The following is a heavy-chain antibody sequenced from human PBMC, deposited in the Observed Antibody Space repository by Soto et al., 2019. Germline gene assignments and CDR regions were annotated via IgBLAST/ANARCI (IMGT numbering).Heavy chain of an antibody. Sequence: QLQLQESGPGLVKPSETLSLTCTVSGGSISSSSYYWGWIRQPPGKGLEWIGSIYYSGSTYYNPSLKSRVTISVDTSKNQFSLKLSSVTAADTAVYYCARRINDILTGYYGLDPWGQGTLVTVSS. J-gene: IGHJ5*02. CDR3: ARRINDILTGYYGLDP. CDR1: GGSISSSSYY. CDR2: IYYSGST. V-gene: IGHV4-39*01. D-gene: IGHD3-9*01.